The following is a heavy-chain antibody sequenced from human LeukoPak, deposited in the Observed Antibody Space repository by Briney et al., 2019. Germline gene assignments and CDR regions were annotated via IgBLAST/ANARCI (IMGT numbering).Heavy chain of an antibody. D-gene: IGHD6-6*01. Sequence: SETLSLTCTVSGGSISSSSYYWGWIRQPPGKGLEWIGSIYTSGSTNYNPSLKSRVTISVDKSKNQFSLKLSSVTAADTAVYYCARDTSSIFDYWGQGTLVTVSS. CDR3: ARDTSSIFDY. J-gene: IGHJ4*02. CDR2: IYTSGST. CDR1: GGSISSSSYY. V-gene: IGHV4-39*07.